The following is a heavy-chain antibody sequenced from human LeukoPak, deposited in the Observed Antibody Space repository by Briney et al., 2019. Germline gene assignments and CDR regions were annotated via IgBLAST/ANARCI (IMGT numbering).Heavy chain of an antibody. J-gene: IGHJ3*02. D-gene: IGHD4-17*01. CDR3: ARPSDYGDYADAFDI. V-gene: IGHV4-4*07. CDR2: IYTSGST. CDR1: GGSISSYY. Sequence: SETLSLTCTVSGGSISSYYWSWIRQPAGKGLEWIGRIYTSGSTNYNPSLKSRVTMSVDTSKNQFSLKLSSVTAADTAVYYCARPSDYGDYADAFDIWGQGTMVTVSS.